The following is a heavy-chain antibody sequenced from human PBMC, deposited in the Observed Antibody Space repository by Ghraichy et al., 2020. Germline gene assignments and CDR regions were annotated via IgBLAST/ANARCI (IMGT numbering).Heavy chain of an antibody. J-gene: IGHJ2*01. CDR3: ARAARTTVDWYFDL. V-gene: IGHV3-74*01. CDR2: ISIDGTST. CDR1: EFTFSSYW. D-gene: IGHD4-23*01. Sequence: GESLNISCAASEFTFSSYWMHWVRQAPGKGLVWVSRISIDGTSTTYADSVKGRFTISRDNAKNTLFLQMNGLRAEDTAVYYCARAARTTVDWYFDLWGRGTLVTVSS.